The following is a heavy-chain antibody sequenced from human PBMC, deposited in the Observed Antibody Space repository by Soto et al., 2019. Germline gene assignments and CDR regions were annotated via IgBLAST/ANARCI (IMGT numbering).Heavy chain of an antibody. J-gene: IGHJ6*02. CDR1: GGTFSSYT. V-gene: IGHV1-69*02. Sequence: QVQLVQSGAEVKKPGSSVKVSCKASGGTFSSYTISWVRQAPGQGLEWMGRIIPILGIANYAQKFQGRVTITAEKSTSTAYRELSSLRSEDTAVYYCAKPGYSSSWYAHYYYGMDVWGQGTTVTVS. CDR3: AKPGYSSSWYAHYYYGMDV. CDR2: IIPILGIA. D-gene: IGHD6-13*01.